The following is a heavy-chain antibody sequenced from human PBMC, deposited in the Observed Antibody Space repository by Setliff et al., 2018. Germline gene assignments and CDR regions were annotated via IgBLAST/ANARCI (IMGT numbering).Heavy chain of an antibody. V-gene: IGHV4-31*03. J-gene: IGHJ4*02. CDR1: GGSMIGGHYY. Sequence: SETLSLTCTVSGGSMIGGHYYWSWIRQLPGKGLEWIAYIYYSGNTYYNPSLRSRVIISVDTSKNQFSLKVTSLIAADTAVYYCARARDGIDFDYFDYWGRGTPVTVSS. CDR2: IYYSGNT. CDR3: ARARDGIDFDYFDY.